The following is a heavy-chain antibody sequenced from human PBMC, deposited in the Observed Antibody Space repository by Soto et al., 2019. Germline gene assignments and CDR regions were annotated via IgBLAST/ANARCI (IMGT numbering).Heavy chain of an antibody. CDR3: AKRKYCPSTTCFDY. CDR1: GVTFSSYW. Sequence: GGSLRLSCAASGVTFSSYWMSWVRQAPGKGLEWVANIKQDGSEKYYVDSVKGRFTISRDNAKNSLYLQMSSLRAEDTAVYYCAKRKYCPSTTCFDYWGQGTQVTV. V-gene: IGHV3-7*02. CDR2: IKQDGSEK. J-gene: IGHJ4*02. D-gene: IGHD2-2*01.